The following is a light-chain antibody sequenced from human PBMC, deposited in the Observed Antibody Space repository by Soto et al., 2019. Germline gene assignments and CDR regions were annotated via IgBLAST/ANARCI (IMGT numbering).Light chain of an antibody. CDR3: QQYESYPMT. J-gene: IGKJ4*01. V-gene: IGKV1-5*03. Sequence: DSQMTQYPSTLSASIGDRVTITCRAGQSISSWLAWYQQKPGKAPKLLISKASTLQSGVPPRCSGSGSGTEFALTISSLQPDAFATYYCQQYESYPMTFGGGTKVEIK. CDR2: KAS. CDR1: QSISSW.